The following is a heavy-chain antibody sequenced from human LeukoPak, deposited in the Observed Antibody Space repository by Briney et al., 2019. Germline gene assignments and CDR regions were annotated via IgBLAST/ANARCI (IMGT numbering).Heavy chain of an antibody. J-gene: IGHJ3*01. CDR1: GITVSSNY. CDR2: IYSGGST. V-gene: IGHV3-53*01. CDR3: ARDRPPYVDYDAFDV. D-gene: IGHD4-17*01. Sequence: GGSLRLSCAASGITVSSNYMSCVRQAPGKGLEWVSVIYSGGSTYYADPVKGRFTISRDDSENTLYLQMNNLRAEDTAVYYCARDRPPYVDYDAFDVWGQAKMVTLSS.